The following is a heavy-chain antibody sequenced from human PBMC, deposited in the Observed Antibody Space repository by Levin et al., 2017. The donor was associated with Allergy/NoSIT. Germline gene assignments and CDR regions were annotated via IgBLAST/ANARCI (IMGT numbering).Heavy chain of an antibody. Sequence: LSLTCAASGFTISSNYMSWVRQAPGKGLEWVSVIYSGGSTYYADSVKGRFTISRDNSKNTLYLQMNSLRAEDTAVYYCARHSGSYWGQGTLVTVSS. CDR1: GFTISSNY. V-gene: IGHV3-53*01. J-gene: IGHJ4*02. CDR3: ARHSGSY. D-gene: IGHD1-26*01. CDR2: IYSGGST.